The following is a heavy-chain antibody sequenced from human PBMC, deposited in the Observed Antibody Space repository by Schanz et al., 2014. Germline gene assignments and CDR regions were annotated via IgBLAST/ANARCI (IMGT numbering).Heavy chain of an antibody. CDR3: PRDYEGDLSSPRHDAFDV. D-gene: IGHD3-16*01. CDR1: GFTFSNHA. Sequence: EVQLLESGGGLVQPGGSLRLSCVASGFTFSNHALSWVRQAPGKGLEWVSGIGGSGDSTHYADSVKGRFIISRDNSKKCLILQESSVRAEETAVYCCPRDYEGDLSSPRHDAFDVWGQGTVVTVSS. V-gene: IGHV3-23*01. J-gene: IGHJ3*01. CDR2: IGGSGDST.